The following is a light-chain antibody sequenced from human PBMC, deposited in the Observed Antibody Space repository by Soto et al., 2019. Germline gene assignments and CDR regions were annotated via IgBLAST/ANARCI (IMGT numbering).Light chain of an antibody. J-gene: IGKJ1*01. CDR1: QSISNF. V-gene: IGKV1-5*03. CDR2: RAS. Sequence: GNRVTITCRASQSISNFLAWYXQKXGKXXKXXXYRASTLKSGVPSRFSGSGSGTEFTLAISSLQPDDFATYFCQQYDSYLWTFGQGTKVDI. CDR3: QQYDSYLWT.